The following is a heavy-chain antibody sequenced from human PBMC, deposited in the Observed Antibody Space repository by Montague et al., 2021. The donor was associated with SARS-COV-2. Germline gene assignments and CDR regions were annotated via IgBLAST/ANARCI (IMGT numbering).Heavy chain of an antibody. J-gene: IGHJ4*02. D-gene: IGHD3-10*01. CDR3: ARGMIRGVTTPFDY. CDR2: IYYGGTT. CDR1: SGSIISSGYY. V-gene: IGHV4-39*02. Sequence: SETRSLTCSVSSGSIISSGYYWGWIRQPPGKELEWIGNIYYGGTTYYXPSLESRGTISVDTSKNHLSLRLSSVTAADTAVYFCARGMIRGVTTPFDYWGQGSQVTVSS.